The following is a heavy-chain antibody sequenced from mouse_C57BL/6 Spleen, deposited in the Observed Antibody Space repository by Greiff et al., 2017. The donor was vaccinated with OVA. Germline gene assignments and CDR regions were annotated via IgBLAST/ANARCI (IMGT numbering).Heavy chain of an antibody. V-gene: IGHV5-16*01. D-gene: IGHD1-1*01. CDR3: ARAQDYYGSSYWYFDV. J-gene: IGHJ1*03. CDR1: GFTFSDYY. Sequence: EVMLVESEGGLVQPGSSMKLSCTASGFTFSDYYMAWVRQVPEKGLEWVANINYDGSSTYYLDSLKSRFIISRDNAKNILYLQMSSLKSEDTATYYCARAQDYYGSSYWYFDVWGTGTTVTVSS. CDR2: INYDGSST.